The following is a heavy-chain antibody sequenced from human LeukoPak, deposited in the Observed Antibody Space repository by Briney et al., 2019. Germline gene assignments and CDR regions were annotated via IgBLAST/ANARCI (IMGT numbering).Heavy chain of an antibody. J-gene: IGHJ3*02. Sequence: SGPTLVKPTQTLTLTCTFSGFSLSTTGVGVSWIRQPPGKALEWLAVTYWNDDKSYSPSLKSRLTITKDTSKNQVVLIMTNINPVDTATYFCAHRRPSSYNAKNAFDIWGQGTMVTVSS. V-gene: IGHV2-5*01. D-gene: IGHD2-2*01. CDR1: GFSLSTTGVG. CDR3: AHRRPSSYNAKNAFDI. CDR2: TYWNDDK.